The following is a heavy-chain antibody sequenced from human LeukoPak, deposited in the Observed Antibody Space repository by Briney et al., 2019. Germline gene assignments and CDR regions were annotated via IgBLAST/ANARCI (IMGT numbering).Heavy chain of an antibody. J-gene: IGHJ4*02. CDR2: VSHDGSIT. D-gene: IGHD3-22*01. CDR1: ESTFNSFA. Sequence: PGGSLRLSCEASESTFNSFALHWVRQAPGKGLEWVAVVSHDGSITYYADSVKGRFAISRDNSKKTLYLQINSLRPDDTAIYYCARDVWDYDSSDYDLDFWGQGTLVTVSA. V-gene: IGHV3-30*09. CDR3: ARDVWDYDSSDYDLDF.